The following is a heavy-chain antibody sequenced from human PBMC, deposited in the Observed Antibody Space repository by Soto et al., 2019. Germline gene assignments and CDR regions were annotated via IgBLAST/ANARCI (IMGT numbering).Heavy chain of an antibody. CDR3: AKDLGYNWDYWLDLDY. Sequence: ASVKVSCKASGYTFTSYYMHWVRQAPGQGLEWMGIINPSGGSTSYAQKFQGRVTMTRDTSTSTVYMELSSLLSEDTAVYYCAKDLGYNWDYWLDLDYWVQGAMVTVSS. J-gene: IGHJ4*02. CDR1: GYTFTSYY. D-gene: IGHD1-7*01. V-gene: IGHV1-46*01. CDR2: INPSGGST.